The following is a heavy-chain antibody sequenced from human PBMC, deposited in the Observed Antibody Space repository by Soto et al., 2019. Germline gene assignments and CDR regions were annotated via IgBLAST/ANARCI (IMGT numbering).Heavy chain of an antibody. V-gene: IGHV4-39*01. Sequence: QLHLQESGPGLVKPSETLSLTCTVSGGPISSSSYFWGWIRQPPGKGLEWIGTVHYTASTSYNPSLESRVTISVDTSKNQSSLRLSSVTAADRAVYYGASMTVAGLHFDCWGQGALVTVSS. CDR1: GGPISSSSYF. CDR3: ASMTVAGLHFDC. CDR2: VHYTAST. D-gene: IGHD6-19*01. J-gene: IGHJ4*02.